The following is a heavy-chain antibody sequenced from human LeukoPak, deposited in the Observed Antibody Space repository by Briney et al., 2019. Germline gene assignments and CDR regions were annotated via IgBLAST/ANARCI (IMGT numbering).Heavy chain of an antibody. J-gene: IGHJ5*02. V-gene: IGHV7-4-1*02. CDR1: GYSFTSYA. CDR3: VRDEVPATATYNWFDP. D-gene: IGHD2-2*01. Sequence: ASVKVSCKAAGYSFTSYAMNWVRQAPGQGLEWMGWISTNTGNPTYAQGFTGRFVFSLDTSVSTAYLQISSLKAEDTAVYYCVRDEVPATATYNWFDPWGQGTLVTVSS. CDR2: ISTNTGNP.